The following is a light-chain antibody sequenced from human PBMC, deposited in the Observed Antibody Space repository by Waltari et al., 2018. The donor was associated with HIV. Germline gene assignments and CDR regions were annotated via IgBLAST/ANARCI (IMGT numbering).Light chain of an antibody. CDR1: RSVDANY. CDR2: GVS. CDR3: QQYASSPRT. V-gene: IGKV3-20*01. J-gene: IGKJ1*01. Sequence: EIVLTQSPGTLSLSPGERATLSCRASRSVDANYLAWYQQKLGQAPRLLIYGVSSRATGIPDRFSGSGSGTDFTLTISRLEPEDFALYYCQQYASSPRTFGQGTKVEIK.